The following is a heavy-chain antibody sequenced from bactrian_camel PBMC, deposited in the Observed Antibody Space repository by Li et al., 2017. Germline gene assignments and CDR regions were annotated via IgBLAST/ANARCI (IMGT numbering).Heavy chain of an antibody. D-gene: IGHD7*01. CDR2: IDDVGSI. J-gene: IGHJ7*01. CDR1: RYTYNSYC. Sequence: DVQLVESGGGSADIGGSLRLSCPVSRYTYNSYCLGWFRQTPGKEREAVAAIDDVGSISYANYAKGRFTISRDNAKSSMSLQMNNLKPDDGGTYYCAVAIRGMYGGTWFCHNRDGIDYWGEGTQVTVS. V-gene: IGHV3S42*01.